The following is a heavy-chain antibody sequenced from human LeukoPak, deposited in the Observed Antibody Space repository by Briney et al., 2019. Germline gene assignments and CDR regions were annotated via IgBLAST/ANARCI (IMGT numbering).Heavy chain of an antibody. Sequence: SETLSLTCTVSGGSVTDYYWSWIRQSPGKGLEWIGYIYYTGTSYNPSLKSRVTISADTSRNQFSLKLISVTAEDTAVYYCASLGWGSNDYWGQGTLVTVSS. D-gene: IGHD1-26*01. CDR2: IYYTGT. V-gene: IGHV4-59*02. J-gene: IGHJ4*02. CDR3: ASLGWGSNDY. CDR1: GGSVTDYY.